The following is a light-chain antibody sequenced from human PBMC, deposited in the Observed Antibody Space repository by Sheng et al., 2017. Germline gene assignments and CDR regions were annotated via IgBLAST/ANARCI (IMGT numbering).Light chain of an antibody. J-gene: IGLJ1*01. Sequence: QPPSVSGAPGQRVTISCTGSSSNIGAGYDVHWYQQLPGTAPKLLIYGNSNRPSGVPDRFSGSKSGTSASLAITGLQAEDEADYYCQSYDSSPNYVFGTGTKVTVL. CDR3: QSYDSSPNYV. V-gene: IGLV1-40*01. CDR1: SSNIGAGYD. CDR2: GNS.